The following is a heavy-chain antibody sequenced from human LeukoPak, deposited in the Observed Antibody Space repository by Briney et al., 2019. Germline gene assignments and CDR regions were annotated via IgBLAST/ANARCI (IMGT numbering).Heavy chain of an antibody. Sequence: PSETLPLTCTVSGGSLSSYYWSWIRQPPGKGLEWIGYIYYSGSTNYNPSLKSRVTISVDTSKNQFSLKLSSVTAADTAVYYCGTYGDYGMGAFDIWGQGTMVTVSS. CDR2: IYYSGST. CDR3: GTYGDYGMGAFDI. V-gene: IGHV4-59*01. CDR1: GGSLSSYY. D-gene: IGHD4-17*01. J-gene: IGHJ3*02.